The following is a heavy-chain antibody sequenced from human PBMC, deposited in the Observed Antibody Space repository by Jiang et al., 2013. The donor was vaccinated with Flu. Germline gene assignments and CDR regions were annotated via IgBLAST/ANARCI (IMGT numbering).Heavy chain of an antibody. CDR2: IYYSGST. D-gene: IGHD5/OR15-5a*01. J-gene: IGHJ2*01. CDR3: ARDHRAIVSHWYFDL. V-gene: IGHV4-59*01. Sequence: TLSLTCTVSGGSISSYYWSWIRQPPGKGLEWIGYIYYSGSTNYNPSLKSRVTISVDTSKNQFSLKLSSVTAADTAVYYCARDHRAIVSHWYFDLWGRGTLVTVSS. CDR1: GGSISSYY.